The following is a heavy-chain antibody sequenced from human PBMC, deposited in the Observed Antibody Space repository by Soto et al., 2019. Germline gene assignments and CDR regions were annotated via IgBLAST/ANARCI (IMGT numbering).Heavy chain of an antibody. D-gene: IGHD3-10*01. CDR1: GFTFSSYA. Sequence: EVQLLESGGGLVQPGGSLRLSCAASGFTFSSYAMSWVRQAPGKGLEWVSAISGSGGSTYYADSVKGRLTISRDNSTNTLYLQINSLRAEDTAVYYCAKAGGFGGYWYFDLWGRGTLVTVSS. CDR3: AKAGGFGGYWYFDL. V-gene: IGHV3-23*01. CDR2: ISGSGGST. J-gene: IGHJ2*01.